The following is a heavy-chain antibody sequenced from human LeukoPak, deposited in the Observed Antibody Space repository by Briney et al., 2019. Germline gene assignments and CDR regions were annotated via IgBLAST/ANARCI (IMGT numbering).Heavy chain of an antibody. CDR2: VHHTGRA. CDR3: AREPDA. V-gene: IGHV4-39*07. Sequence: PSETLSLTCTVSGDSISGSNYHWGWIRQPPGKGLEWLGIVHHTGRAFYNPTLRGRTTVSVDTSKNQFSLKLTSVTAADTAVYYCAREPDAWGQGTLVTVSS. CDR1: GDSISGSNYH. J-gene: IGHJ5*02.